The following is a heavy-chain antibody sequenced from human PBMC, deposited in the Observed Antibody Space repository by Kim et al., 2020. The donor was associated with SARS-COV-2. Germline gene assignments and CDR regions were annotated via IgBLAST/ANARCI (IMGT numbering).Heavy chain of an antibody. CDR2: RGRT. Sequence: RGRTHNNPSLKSRVTISADTSKNQFSLKLSSVTAADTAVYYCARWTTFDIWGQGTMVTVSS. V-gene: IGHV4-34*01. J-gene: IGHJ3*02. CDR3: ARWTTFDI.